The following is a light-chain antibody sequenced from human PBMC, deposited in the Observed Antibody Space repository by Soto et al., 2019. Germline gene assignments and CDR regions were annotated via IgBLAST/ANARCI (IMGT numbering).Light chain of an antibody. CDR1: QSVSSN. Sequence: EIVMTQSPATLSVSPGERATLSCRASQSVSSNLAWYQQKPGQAPRLLNYGASTRATGIPARFSGSGSGTEFTLTFSSLQSEDFAVYYCQQYNNWPFPFGPGTKVNIK. CDR3: QQYNNWPFP. V-gene: IGKV3-15*01. CDR2: GAS. J-gene: IGKJ3*01.